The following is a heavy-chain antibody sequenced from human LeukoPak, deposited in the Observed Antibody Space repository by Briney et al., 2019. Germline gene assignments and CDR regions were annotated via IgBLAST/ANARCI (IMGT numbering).Heavy chain of an antibody. Sequence: PGGSLRLSCAASGFTFRSFSMNWVRQAPGKGLEWVSYISNTLDTIYYADSVKGRFTISRDNVKNSLYLQMNSLRGEDTAVYYCARDNLTPYWYFDLWGRGTLVTVSS. V-gene: IGHV3-48*01. CDR1: GFTFRSFS. D-gene: IGHD4-23*01. CDR3: ARDNLTPYWYFDL. J-gene: IGHJ2*01. CDR2: ISNTLDTI.